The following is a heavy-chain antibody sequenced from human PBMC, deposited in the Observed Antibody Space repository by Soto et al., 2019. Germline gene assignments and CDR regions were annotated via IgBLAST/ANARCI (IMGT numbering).Heavy chain of an antibody. CDR1: GYTFTGYY. J-gene: IGHJ6*02. V-gene: IGHV1-2*02. CDR2: INPNSGGT. CDR3: ARVPYTRGVVVAATNYGMDV. Sequence: QVQLVQSGAEVKKPGASVKVSCKASGYTFTGYYMHWVRQATGQGLEWMGWINPNSGGTNYAQKFQCRVTMTRDTSISTAYMELSRLRSDDTAVYYCARVPYTRGVVVAATNYGMDVWGQGTTVTVSS. D-gene: IGHD2-15*01.